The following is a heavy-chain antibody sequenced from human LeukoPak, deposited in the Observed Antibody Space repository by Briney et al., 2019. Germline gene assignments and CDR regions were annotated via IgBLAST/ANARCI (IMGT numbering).Heavy chain of an antibody. D-gene: IGHD5-18*01. CDR2: MKPKSGNT. Sequence: ASVKVSCKASGYTFTSYDINWVRQATGQGLEWMGWMKPKSGNTGYAQKFQDRVTMTRNTSIRTAYMELYSLRSEDTAVYYCARGPGGYKYGYFTYWGQGTLVTVSS. CDR1: GYTFTSYD. CDR3: ARGPGGYKYGYFTY. J-gene: IGHJ4*02. V-gene: IGHV1-8*01.